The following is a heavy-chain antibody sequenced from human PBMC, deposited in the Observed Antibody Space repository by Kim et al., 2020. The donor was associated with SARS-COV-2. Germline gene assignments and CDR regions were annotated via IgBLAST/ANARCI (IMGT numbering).Heavy chain of an antibody. V-gene: IGHV3-49*04. CDR2: IRSKNYGGTT. J-gene: IGHJ4*02. D-gene: IGHD3-10*01. CDR3: NRWQHDSGSIRDY. CDR1: GFNFGDYC. Sequence: GGSLRLSCSTSGFNFGDYCMSWVRQALGKGLEWVGFIRSKNYGGTTEYAASVKGRFLISRDESKSAAYLEMNSLKIEDTGVYYCNRWQHDSGSIRDYWGQGTPVTVSS.